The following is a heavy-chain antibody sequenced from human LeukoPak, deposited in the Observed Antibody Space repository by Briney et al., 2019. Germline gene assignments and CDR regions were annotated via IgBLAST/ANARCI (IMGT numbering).Heavy chain of an antibody. CDR2: INHSGST. Sequence: SETLSLTCAVYGGSFSGYYWSWIRQPPGKGLEWIGEINHSGSTNYNPSLKSRVTISVDTSKNQFSLKLSSVTAADTAVHYCARWTTYYYDSSGYYPFDYWGQGTLVTVSS. V-gene: IGHV4-34*01. D-gene: IGHD3-22*01. J-gene: IGHJ4*02. CDR1: GGSFSGYY. CDR3: ARWTTYYYDSSGYYPFDY.